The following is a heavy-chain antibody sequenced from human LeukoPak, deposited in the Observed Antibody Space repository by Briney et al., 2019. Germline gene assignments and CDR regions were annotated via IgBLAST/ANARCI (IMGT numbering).Heavy chain of an antibody. CDR2: ISSSSSYI. D-gene: IGHD3-3*01. CDR3: AREGYDFWSGSNYYYGMDI. Sequence: GGSLRLSCAASGFTFSTYWMHWVRQAPGKGLEWVSSISSSSSYIYYADSVKGRFTISRDNAKNSLYLQMNSLRAEDTAVYYCAREGYDFWSGSNYYYGMDIWGQGTTVTVSS. J-gene: IGHJ6*02. CDR1: GFTFSTYW. V-gene: IGHV3-21*01.